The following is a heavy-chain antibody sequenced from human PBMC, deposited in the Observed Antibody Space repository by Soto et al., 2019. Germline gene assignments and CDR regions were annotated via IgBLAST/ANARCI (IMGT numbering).Heavy chain of an antibody. CDR1: GFTFSSHA. J-gene: IGHJ5*02. D-gene: IGHD2-2*02. V-gene: IGHV3-48*02. Sequence: GGSLRLSCAASGFTFSSHAMNWVRQAPGKGLEWISYISKSGGTIHYADSVRGRFTISRDNAKNSLYLQMNSLRDEDTAMCYCATDVNTRNWFDPWGQGTLVTVSS. CDR2: ISKSGGTI. CDR3: ATDVNTRNWFDP.